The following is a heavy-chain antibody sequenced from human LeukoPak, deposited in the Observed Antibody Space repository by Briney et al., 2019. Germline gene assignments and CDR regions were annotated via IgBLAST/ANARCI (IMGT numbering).Heavy chain of an antibody. V-gene: IGHV1-69*13. Sequence: SVTVSCKASGGTFSSYAISWVRQAPGQGLEWMGGIIPIFGTANYAQKFQGRVTITADESTSTAYMELSSLRSEDTAVYYCARVGYCSGTSCYGGWFDPWGQGTLVTVSS. CDR2: IIPIFGTA. CDR1: GGTFSSYA. D-gene: IGHD2-2*01. J-gene: IGHJ5*02. CDR3: ARVGYCSGTSCYGGWFDP.